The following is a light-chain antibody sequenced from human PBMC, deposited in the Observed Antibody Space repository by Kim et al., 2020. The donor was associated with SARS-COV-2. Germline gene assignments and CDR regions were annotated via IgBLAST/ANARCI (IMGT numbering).Light chain of an antibody. CDR3: SSRDTTNNPCFV. V-gene: IGLV3-19*01. Sequence: LGQTVRIPCQRDNLRNYDASWYQQKPGQAPVVVMYGENARTSGIPDRFSGSSSGNTASWTITGAQADDEADYYCSSRDTTNNPCFVFGTGTKVTVL. CDR2: GEN. J-gene: IGLJ1*01. CDR1: NLRNYD.